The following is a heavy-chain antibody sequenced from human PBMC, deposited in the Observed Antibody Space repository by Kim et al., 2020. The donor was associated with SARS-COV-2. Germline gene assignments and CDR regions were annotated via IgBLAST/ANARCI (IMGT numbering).Heavy chain of an antibody. CDR3: AKEKGIYYGAVFDY. D-gene: IGHD1-26*01. Sequence: SVKGRFTISRDNSPTTLYLQMNSRRAEGTAVYYCAKEKGIYYGAVFDYWGQGTLVTVSS. V-gene: IGHV3-23*02. J-gene: IGHJ4*02.